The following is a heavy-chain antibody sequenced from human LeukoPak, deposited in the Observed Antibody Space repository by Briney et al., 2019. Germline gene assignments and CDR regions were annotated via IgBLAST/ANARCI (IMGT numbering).Heavy chain of an antibody. J-gene: IGHJ6*02. Sequence: GGSLRLSCAASGFTFDDYAMHWVRQAPGKGLEWVSGISWNSGSIGYADSVKGRFTISRDNAKNSLYLQMNSLRAEDTALYYRAKDLGYYDSSGYIYYGMDVWGQGTTVTVSS. V-gene: IGHV3-9*01. CDR3: AKDLGYYDSSGYIYYGMDV. CDR2: ISWNSGSI. D-gene: IGHD3-22*01. CDR1: GFTFDDYA.